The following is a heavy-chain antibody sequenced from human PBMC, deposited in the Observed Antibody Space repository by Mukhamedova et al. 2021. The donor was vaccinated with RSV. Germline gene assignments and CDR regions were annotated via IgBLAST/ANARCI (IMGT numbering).Heavy chain of an antibody. Sequence: GLEWVSSISSSSSYIYYADPVKGRFTISRDNAKNSPYLQMNSLRAEDTAVYYCARVALERRKLFDYWGQGTLVTVSS. CDR2: ISSSSSYI. J-gene: IGHJ4*02. V-gene: IGHV3-21*01. D-gene: IGHD1-1*01. CDR3: ARVALERRKLFDY.